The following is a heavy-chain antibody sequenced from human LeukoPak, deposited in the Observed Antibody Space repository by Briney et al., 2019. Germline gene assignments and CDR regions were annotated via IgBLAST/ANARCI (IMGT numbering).Heavy chain of an antibody. CDR2: INPSGGST. D-gene: IGHD5-24*01. CDR3: ARDGFGSGYNLGGLFY. V-gene: IGHV1-46*01. J-gene: IGHJ4*02. Sequence: ASVKVSCKAFGYTFTSNYMHWVRQAPGQGLEWMGIINPSGGSTSYAQKFQGRVTMTRDTSTSTVYMELSSLRSEDTAVYYCARDGFGSGYNLGGLFYWGQGTLVTVSS. CDR1: GYTFTSNY.